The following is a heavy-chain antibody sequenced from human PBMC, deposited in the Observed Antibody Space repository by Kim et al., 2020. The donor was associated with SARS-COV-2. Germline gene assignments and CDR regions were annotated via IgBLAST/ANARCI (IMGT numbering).Heavy chain of an antibody. J-gene: IGHJ4*02. CDR3: AVQGSSWYGGFDY. D-gene: IGHD6-13*01. Sequence: YAQKFQDRVTITRDRSMSTAYMELSSLRSEDTAMYYCAVQGSSWYGGFDYWGQGTLVTVSS. V-gene: IGHV1-45*02.